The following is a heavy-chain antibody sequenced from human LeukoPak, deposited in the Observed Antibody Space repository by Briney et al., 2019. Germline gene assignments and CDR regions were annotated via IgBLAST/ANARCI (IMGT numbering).Heavy chain of an antibody. CDR3: AKVAPPGPTTVNTGTHDY. V-gene: IGHV3-23*01. D-gene: IGHD4-17*01. CDR2: ISGSGGIT. J-gene: IGHJ4*02. CDR1: GFTFSNYA. Sequence: PGGSLRLSCAASGFTFSNYAMSWVRQAPGKGLEWVSAISGSGGITYYADSMKGRFTISRDNSKNTLYLQMNSLRAEDTAVYYCAKVAPPGPTTVNTGTHDYWGQGTLVTVSS.